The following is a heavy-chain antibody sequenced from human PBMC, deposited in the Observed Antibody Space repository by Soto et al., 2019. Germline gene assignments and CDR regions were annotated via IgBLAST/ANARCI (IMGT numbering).Heavy chain of an antibody. CDR3: ASGNYYDSSGYYYEMFDY. Sequence: PSETLSLTCTVSGGSISTYYLAWIRPPPGKGLEWIGCIYYSGSTNYNPSLKSRVTISVDTSKNQFSLKLSSVTAADTAVYYCASGNYYDSSGYYYEMFDYWGREPWSPSPQ. J-gene: IGHJ4*02. V-gene: IGHV4-59*08. D-gene: IGHD3-22*01. CDR2: IYYSGST. CDR1: GGSISTYY.